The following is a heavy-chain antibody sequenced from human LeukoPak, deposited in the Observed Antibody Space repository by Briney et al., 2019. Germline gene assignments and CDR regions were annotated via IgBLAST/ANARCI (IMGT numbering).Heavy chain of an antibody. Sequence: VASVKVSCKASGYTFTSYGISWVRQVPGQGLEWMGWISPYNGHTKYAGKLQGRITMTTDTSTSTAYMELRSLRSDDTAVYSCARDRNNYGSGSYPSDYWGQGTLVTVSS. CDR2: ISPYNGHT. CDR1: GYTFTSYG. CDR3: ARDRNNYGSGSYPSDY. V-gene: IGHV1-18*01. D-gene: IGHD3-10*01. J-gene: IGHJ4*02.